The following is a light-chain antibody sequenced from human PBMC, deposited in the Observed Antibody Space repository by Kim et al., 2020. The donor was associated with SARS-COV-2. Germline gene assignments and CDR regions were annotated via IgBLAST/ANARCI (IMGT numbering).Light chain of an antibody. Sequence: SVTNVRWSSSSNVVGSNYVLWYQQQPGKAPTNIIYEVSKRPSGVPDRFSGCNSGNTATLTISGLQAEDEAAYYCSSYAGSSNLRVFGSGTKLTVL. CDR2: EVS. CDR1: SSNVVGSNY. CDR3: SSYAGSSNLRV. J-gene: IGLJ1*01. V-gene: IGLV2-8*01.